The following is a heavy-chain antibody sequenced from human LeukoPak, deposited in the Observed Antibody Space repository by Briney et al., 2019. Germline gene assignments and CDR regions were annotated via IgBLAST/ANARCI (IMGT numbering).Heavy chain of an antibody. D-gene: IGHD3-16*01. CDR1: GYTFTGYY. CDR3: ARDYDYVWSSSLAY. J-gene: IGHJ4*02. Sequence: GASVKVSCKASGYTFTGYYMHWVRQAPGQGLEWMGWINPNSGGTNYAQKFQGRVTMTTDTSTSTAYMELSRLRSDDTAVYYCARDYDYVWSSSLAYWGQGTLVTVSS. CDR2: INPNSGGT. V-gene: IGHV1-2*02.